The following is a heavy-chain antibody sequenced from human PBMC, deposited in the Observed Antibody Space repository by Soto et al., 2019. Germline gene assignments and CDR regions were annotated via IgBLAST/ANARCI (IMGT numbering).Heavy chain of an antibody. D-gene: IGHD6-6*01. J-gene: IGHJ4*02. CDR2: INPNLGHS. CDR1: GYSFTAFH. Sequence: ASVKVSCKASGYSFTAFHMHWVRQAPGLGLQWMGIINPNLGHSNTAQRFQGRVAMTWDTSTNTVYMELSSLRSDDTAVYYCARAPYSTSSFFFDHWGQGTPVTVSS. V-gene: IGHV1-46*01. CDR3: ARAPYSTSSFFFDH.